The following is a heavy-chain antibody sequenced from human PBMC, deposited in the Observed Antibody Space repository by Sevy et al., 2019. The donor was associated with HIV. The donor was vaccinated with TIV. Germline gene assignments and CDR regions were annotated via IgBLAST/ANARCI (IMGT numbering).Heavy chain of an antibody. V-gene: IGHV3-33*01. CDR1: GFTFSSYG. CDR3: ARVVGWELPNENYLDY. J-gene: IGHJ4*02. D-gene: IGHD1-26*01. CDR2: IWYDGSNK. Sequence: GGSLRLSCAASGFTFSSYGMHWVRQALGKGLEWVAVIWYDGSNKYYADSVKGRFTISRDNSKNTLYLQMNSLRAEDTAVYYCARVVGWELPNENYLDYWGQGTLVTVSS.